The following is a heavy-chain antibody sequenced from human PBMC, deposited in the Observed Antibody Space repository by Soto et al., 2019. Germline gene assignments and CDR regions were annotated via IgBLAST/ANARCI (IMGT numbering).Heavy chain of an antibody. J-gene: IGHJ6*02. D-gene: IGHD3-10*01. Sequence: QVQLVQSGAEVKKPGASVKVSCKASGYTFTSYDINWVRQATGQGLEWMGWMNPNSGNTGYAQKFQGRVTMTRNTSISTAYMELSSLRSEDTAVYYCARVDKFVLFGEGLYYGMDVWGQGTTVTVSS. CDR1: GYTFTSYD. CDR3: ARVDKFVLFGEGLYYGMDV. V-gene: IGHV1-8*01. CDR2: MNPNSGNT.